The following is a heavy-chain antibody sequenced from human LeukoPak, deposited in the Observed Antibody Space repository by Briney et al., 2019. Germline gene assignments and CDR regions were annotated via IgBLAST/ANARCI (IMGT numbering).Heavy chain of an antibody. V-gene: IGHV4-38-2*02. CDR1: GYSISSGYY. J-gene: IGHJ4*02. CDR2: FYHGGST. CDR3: ARASSPSLMDY. D-gene: IGHD6-6*01. Sequence: SETLSLTCTVSGYSISSGYYWGGIRQPPGKGLEWILTFYHGGSTYYNPSLKSRFTITVDTSKNHFSLKLRSVSAADTAVYYCARASSPSLMDYWGQGTLVTVSS.